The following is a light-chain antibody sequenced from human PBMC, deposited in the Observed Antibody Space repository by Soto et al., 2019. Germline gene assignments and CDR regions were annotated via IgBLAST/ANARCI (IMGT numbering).Light chain of an antibody. CDR3: QQYNNWPRT. CDR2: DAS. J-gene: IGKJ1*01. CDR1: QSVRSK. V-gene: IGKV3-15*01. Sequence: EIVMTQSPDTLSVSPGERATLSRRASQSVRSKLAWYRQKPGQAPRLLIYDASTRATAIPARFSGSGSGTEFTLTISSLQSEDFAIYYCQQYNNWPRTFGQGTKVEIK.